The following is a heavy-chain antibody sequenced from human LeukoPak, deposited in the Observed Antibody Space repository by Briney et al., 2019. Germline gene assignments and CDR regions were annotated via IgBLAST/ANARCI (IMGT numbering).Heavy chain of an antibody. CDR1: GYTFTSYG. V-gene: IGHV1-18*01. Sequence: ASVKVSCKASGYTFTSYGISWVRQAPGQGLEWMGWIGAYNGNTNYAQKLQGRVTMTTDTSTSTAYMELRSLRSDDTAVYYCARGVQRIHYYGSGATFTRLRYYFDYWGQGTLVTVSS. J-gene: IGHJ4*02. CDR3: ARGVQRIHYYGSGATFTRLRYYFDY. CDR2: IGAYNGNT. D-gene: IGHD3-10*01.